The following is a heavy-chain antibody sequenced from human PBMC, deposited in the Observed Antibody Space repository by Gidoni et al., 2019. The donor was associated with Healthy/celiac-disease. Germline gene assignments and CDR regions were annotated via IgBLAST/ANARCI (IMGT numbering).Heavy chain of an antibody. CDR1: GFTFSSYS. V-gene: IGHV3-21*01. Sequence: EVQLVESGGGLVKPGGSLRLSCAASGFTFSSYSMNWVRQAPGKGLEWVSSISSSSSYIYYADSVKGRFTISRDNAKNSLYLQMNSLRAEDTAVYYCARDHVVPSGQYDYGYNWFDPWGQGTLVTVSS. CDR3: ARDHVVPSGQYDYGYNWFDP. J-gene: IGHJ5*02. D-gene: IGHD4-17*01. CDR2: ISSSSSYI.